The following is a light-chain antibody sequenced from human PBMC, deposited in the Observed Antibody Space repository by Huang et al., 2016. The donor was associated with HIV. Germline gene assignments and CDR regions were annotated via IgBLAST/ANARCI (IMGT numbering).Light chain of an antibody. CDR1: QSVVN. V-gene: IGKV3-11*01. CDR3: QQRNSWPPST. Sequence: EIVLTQSPATLSLSPGERATLSCRASQSVVNLAWYPHKPGQAPRLLIYVASNSASGIPSSVSGSVSGTDSTLTVNILQPEYSAVYYCQQRNSWPPSTFGQGTRLEMK. J-gene: IGKJ5*01. CDR2: VAS.